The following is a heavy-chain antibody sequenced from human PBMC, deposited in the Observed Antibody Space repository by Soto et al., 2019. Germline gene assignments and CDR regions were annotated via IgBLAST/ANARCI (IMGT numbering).Heavy chain of an antibody. J-gene: IGHJ6*02. V-gene: IGHV1-69*13. Sequence: SVKISCKASGGTFSSYAISWVRQAPGQGLEWMGGIIPIFGTANYAQKFQGRVTITADESTSTAYMELSSLRSEDTAVYYCARDPGRYFDWLLPQYYYYYGMDVWGQGTTVTVSS. D-gene: IGHD3-9*01. CDR2: IIPIFGTA. CDR3: ARDPGRYFDWLLPQYYYYYGMDV. CDR1: GGTFSSYA.